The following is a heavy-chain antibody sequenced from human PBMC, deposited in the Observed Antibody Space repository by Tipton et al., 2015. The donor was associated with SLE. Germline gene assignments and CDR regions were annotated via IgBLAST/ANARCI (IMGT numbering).Heavy chain of an antibody. CDR2: INHSGST. CDR1: GGSFSGYY. D-gene: IGHD3-10*01. V-gene: IGHV4-34*01. CDR3: ARYAAGSYYEDAFDI. J-gene: IGHJ3*02. Sequence: TLSLTCAVYGGSFSGYYWSWIRQPPGKGLEWIGEINHSGSTNYNPSLKSRVTISVDRSKNQFSLNLTSVIVADTAVYYCARYAAGSYYEDAFDIWGQGTMVTVSS.